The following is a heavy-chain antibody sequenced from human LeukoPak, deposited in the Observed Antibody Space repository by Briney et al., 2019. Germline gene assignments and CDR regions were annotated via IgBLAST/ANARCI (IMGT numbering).Heavy chain of an antibody. CDR3: ARVVSGWYRRAPFDY. V-gene: IGHV7-4-1*02. CDR2: INTNTGNP. Sequence: ASVKVSCKASGYTFTGYYMHWVRQAPGQGLEWMGWINTNTGNPTYAQGFTGRFVFSLDTSVSTAYLQISSLKAEDTAVYYCARVVSGWYRRAPFDYWGQGTLVTVSS. CDR1: GYTFTGYY. D-gene: IGHD6-19*01. J-gene: IGHJ4*02.